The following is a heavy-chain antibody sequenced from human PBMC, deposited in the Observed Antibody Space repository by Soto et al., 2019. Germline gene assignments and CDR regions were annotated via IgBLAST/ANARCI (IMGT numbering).Heavy chain of an antibody. D-gene: IGHD3-16*01. CDR2: IYYSGST. J-gene: IGHJ3*02. V-gene: IGHV4-39*01. CDR3: ASPTLGAFDI. Sequence: SETLSLTCTVSGGSISSSNYYWGWIRQPPGKGLEWIGSIYYSGSTSYNSSLKSRVTISVDTSKNQFSLRLGYVTAADTAVYYCASPTLGAFDIWGLGTLVTVSS. CDR1: GGSISSSNYY.